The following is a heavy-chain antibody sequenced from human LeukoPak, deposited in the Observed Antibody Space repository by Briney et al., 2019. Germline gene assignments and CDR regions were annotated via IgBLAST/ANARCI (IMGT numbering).Heavy chain of an antibody. CDR2: INPNSGGT. CDR1: GYTFTGYY. V-gene: IGHV1-2*02. Sequence: ASVKVSCKASGYTFTGYYMHWVRQAPGQGLEWMGWINPNSGGTNYAQKFQGRVTMTRDTSISTAYMELSRLRSDDTAVYYCARVGYSGYNWIDYWGQGTLVTVSS. D-gene: IGHD5-12*01. J-gene: IGHJ4*02. CDR3: ARVGYSGYNWIDY.